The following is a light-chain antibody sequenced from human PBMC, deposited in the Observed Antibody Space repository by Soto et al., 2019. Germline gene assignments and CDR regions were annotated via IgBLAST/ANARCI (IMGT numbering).Light chain of an antibody. CDR3: QQSYGPPPT. J-gene: IGKJ1*01. Sequence: DIQMTQSPSSLSASVGDRVTITCRASQSISNYLNWYQQKPGKAPQLLIYAASSLQSGVPSRFSGGGSGTDFTLTISSLLPEDFATYYCQQSYGPPPTFGQGTKVEIK. CDR1: QSISNY. CDR2: AAS. V-gene: IGKV1-39*01.